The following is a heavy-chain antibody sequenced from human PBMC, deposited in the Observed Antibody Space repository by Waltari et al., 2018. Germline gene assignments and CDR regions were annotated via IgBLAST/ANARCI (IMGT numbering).Heavy chain of an antibody. D-gene: IGHD6-13*01. V-gene: IGHV4-34*01. CDR1: GGSFSGYY. Sequence: QVQLQQWGAGLLKPSETLSLTCAVYGGSFSGYYWSWIRQPPGKGLEWIGEINHSGSTNYNPSLKSRVTISVDTSKNQFSLKLSSVTAADTAVYYCARGQLAAWFYYGMDVWGQGTTVIVSS. J-gene: IGHJ6*02. CDR2: INHSGST. CDR3: ARGQLAAWFYYGMDV.